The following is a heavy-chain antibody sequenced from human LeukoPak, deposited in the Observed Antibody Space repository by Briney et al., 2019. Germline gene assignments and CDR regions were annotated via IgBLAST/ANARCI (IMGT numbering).Heavy chain of an antibody. Sequence: GESLKISCKGSGFRFTTHWIGWVRQMPGKGLEWMEIIYPGDSDTRYSPSFQGQVTISADKSISTAYLQWSNLKASDTAMYYCARKQGGTTVVTPGTFDIWGQGTMVTVSS. CDR2: IYPGDSDT. V-gene: IGHV5-51*01. J-gene: IGHJ3*02. CDR3: ARKQGGTTVVTPGTFDI. D-gene: IGHD4-23*01. CDR1: GFRFTTHW.